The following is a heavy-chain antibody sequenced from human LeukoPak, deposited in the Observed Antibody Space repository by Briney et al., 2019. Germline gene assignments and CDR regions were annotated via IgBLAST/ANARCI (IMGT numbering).Heavy chain of an antibody. V-gene: IGHV3-30*03. CDR2: ISYDGSNK. CDR3: ASGAKGDWGRGSAFDI. CDR1: GFTFSSYG. D-gene: IGHD1-26*01. J-gene: IGHJ3*02. Sequence: GGSLRLSCAASGFTFSSYGMHWVRQAPGKGLEWVAVISYDGSNKYYADSVKGRFTISRDNSKNTLYLQMNSLRAEDTAVYYCASGAKGDWGRGSAFDIWGQGTMVTVSS.